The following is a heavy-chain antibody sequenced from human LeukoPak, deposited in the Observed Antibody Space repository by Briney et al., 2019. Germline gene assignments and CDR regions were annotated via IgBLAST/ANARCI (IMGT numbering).Heavy chain of an antibody. V-gene: IGHV3-33*01. Sequence: PGRSLRLSCETSGFTLRTYGMHWVRQAPGKGLEWVAVIWADGKNHFYVDSVRGRFTISRDSSKNTLDLQMNSLRVDDTAVYYCVRELGPFTGFDYWGQGTLVTVSS. CDR3: VRELGPFTGFDY. J-gene: IGHJ4*02. CDR1: GFTLRTYG. D-gene: IGHD3-16*01. CDR2: IWADGKNH.